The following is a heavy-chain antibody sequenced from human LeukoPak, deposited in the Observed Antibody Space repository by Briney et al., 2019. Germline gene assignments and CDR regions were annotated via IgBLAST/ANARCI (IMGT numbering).Heavy chain of an antibody. Sequence: SGPTLVNPPQTLTLTCTFSGFSLSTSGMCVSWIRQPPGKALEWLALIDWDDDKYYSTSLKTRLTISKDTSKNQVVLTMTNMDPVDTATYYCARIPKYSSGWYYYDYWGQGTLVTVSS. CDR3: ARIPKYSSGWYYYDY. V-gene: IGHV2-70*01. CDR1: GFSLSTSGMC. CDR2: IDWDDDK. D-gene: IGHD6-19*01. J-gene: IGHJ4*02.